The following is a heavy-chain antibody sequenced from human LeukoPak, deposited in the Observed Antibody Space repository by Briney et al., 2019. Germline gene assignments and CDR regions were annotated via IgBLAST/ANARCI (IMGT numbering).Heavy chain of an antibody. Sequence: PGGCLRLSCAASGFTLSSYTLNWVRQAPGKGLEWVSYISTSSNTIYYADSVKGRFTISRDNAKNSLYLQMNSLRDEDTAVYYCARESGDRRYSNSWSYFDYWGQGTLVTVSS. CDR1: GFTLSSYT. J-gene: IGHJ4*02. V-gene: IGHV3-48*02. CDR3: ARESGDRRYSNSWSYFDY. CDR2: ISTSSNTI. D-gene: IGHD6-13*01.